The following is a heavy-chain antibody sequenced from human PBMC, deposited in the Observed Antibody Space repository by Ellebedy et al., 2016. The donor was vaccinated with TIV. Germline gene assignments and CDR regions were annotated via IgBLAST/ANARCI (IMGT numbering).Heavy chain of an antibody. CDR1: GYTFDDHG. CDR3: TRAYSSSWSGYFDS. D-gene: IGHD6-13*01. Sequence: SLKISCAASGYTFDDHGMQWVRQAPGKGLEWVSSISWNGGRVDYADSVKGRFTVSRDNAKNYLYLQMNSLRREDTALYYCTRAYSSSWSGYFDSWGQGTLVTVPS. CDR2: ISWNGGRV. V-gene: IGHV3-9*01. J-gene: IGHJ4*02.